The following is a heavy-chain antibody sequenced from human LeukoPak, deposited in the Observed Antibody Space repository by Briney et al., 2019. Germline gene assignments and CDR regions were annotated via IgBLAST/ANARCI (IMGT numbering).Heavy chain of an antibody. CDR2: IYYSGST. J-gene: IGHJ4*02. CDR1: GGSISSSSYY. CDR3: ARGKYYPPDAYYFDY. D-gene: IGHD2/OR15-2a*01. V-gene: IGHV4-39*01. Sequence: SETLSLTCTVSGGSISSSSYYWGWIRQPPGKGLEWIGSIYYSGSTYYNPSLKSRVTISVDTSKNQFSLKLSSVTAADTAVYYCARGKYYPPDAYYFDYWGQGTLVTVSS.